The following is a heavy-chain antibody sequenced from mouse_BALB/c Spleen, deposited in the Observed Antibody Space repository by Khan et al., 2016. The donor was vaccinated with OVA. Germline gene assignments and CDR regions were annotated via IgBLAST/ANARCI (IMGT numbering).Heavy chain of an antibody. CDR3: ANGNYGWFAY. J-gene: IGHJ3*01. CDR2: ISSAGTYT. D-gene: IGHD1-1*01. Sequence: VQLKESGGGLVKPGGSLKLSCAASGFTFSSFVMSWVRQTPEKRLEWVATISSAGTYTYYPDSVKGRFTISRDNAKNTLYLQMNSLRSEDTAMYYCANGNYGWFAYWGQGTLVTVSA. CDR1: GFTFSSFV. V-gene: IGHV5-9-3*01.